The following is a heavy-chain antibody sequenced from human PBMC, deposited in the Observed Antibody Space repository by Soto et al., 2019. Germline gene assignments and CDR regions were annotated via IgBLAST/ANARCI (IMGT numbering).Heavy chain of an antibody. CDR2: MNPKRGNT. J-gene: IGHJ5*02. Sequence: QVQLVQSGAEVKKPGASVKVSCKASGYTFTNYDINWVRQATGQGLEWMGWMNPKRGNTGFAQNYQGRGTMTRDTSISTAYMELSRLRSEDTAVYYCARGGGPRWFGESAPKWFGPWGQGTLVTVSS. V-gene: IGHV1-8*01. CDR1: GYTFTNYD. CDR3: ARGGGPRWFGESAPKWFGP. D-gene: IGHD3-10*01.